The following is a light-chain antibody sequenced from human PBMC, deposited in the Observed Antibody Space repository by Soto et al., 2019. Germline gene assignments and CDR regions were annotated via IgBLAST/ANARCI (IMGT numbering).Light chain of an antibody. CDR3: LQDYNYPRT. V-gene: IGKV1-6*01. Sequence: AIQMTQSPSSLSASVGDRVTITCRASQGIRNELGWYQQRPGKAPRLLIYAASTLESGVPSRFSASGSGTDFTLTISSLRPEDFATYYCLQDYNYPRTFGQGTKVAIK. J-gene: IGKJ1*01. CDR1: QGIRNE. CDR2: AAS.